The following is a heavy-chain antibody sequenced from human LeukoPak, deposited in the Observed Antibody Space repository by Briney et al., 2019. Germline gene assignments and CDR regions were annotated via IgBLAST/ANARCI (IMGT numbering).Heavy chain of an antibody. Sequence: GESLKISFKASGXRFPIYWIGWVRQMPGQGLEWMGIIFPDDSNIKYSPSFQGQVSISADKSINTVYLQWSSLKASDSAMYYCARRSGGVATTDYWGQGTLVTASS. J-gene: IGHJ4*02. CDR2: IFPDDSNI. CDR3: ARRSGGVATTDY. CDR1: GXRFPIYW. D-gene: IGHD5-12*01. V-gene: IGHV5-51*01.